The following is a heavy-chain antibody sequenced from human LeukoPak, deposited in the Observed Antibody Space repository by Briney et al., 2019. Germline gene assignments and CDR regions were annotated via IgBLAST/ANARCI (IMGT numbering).Heavy chain of an antibody. CDR2: IIPIFGTA. J-gene: IGHJ4*02. CDR3: ARGGASSIAAQYSSGWAFDY. V-gene: IGHV1-69*05. D-gene: IGHD6-19*01. Sequence: ASVKVSCKASGGTFSSYAISWVRQAPGQGLEWMGGIIPIFGTANYAQKFQGRVTITTDESTSTAYMELSSLRSEDTAVYYCARGGASSIAAQYSSGWAFDYWGQGTLVTVSS. CDR1: GGTFSSYA.